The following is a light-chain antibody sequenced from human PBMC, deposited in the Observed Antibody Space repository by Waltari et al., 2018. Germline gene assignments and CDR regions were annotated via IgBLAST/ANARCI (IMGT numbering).Light chain of an antibody. CDR3: GTWDISQTPRQV. CDR2: EDD. CDR1: THNIGLNY. Sequence: QSILTQPPSVSAAPGQRVTVSCSGNTHNIGLNYVPWYQPPPGQAPKLLIYEDDKRPSDIPDRFSASKSGTSATLAISGLQTGDEADYYCGTWDISQTPRQVFGGGTKVTVL. V-gene: IGLV1-51*02. J-gene: IGLJ3*02.